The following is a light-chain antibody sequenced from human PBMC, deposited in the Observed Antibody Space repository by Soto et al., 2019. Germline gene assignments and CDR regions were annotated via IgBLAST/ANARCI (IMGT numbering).Light chain of an antibody. V-gene: IGKV3-11*01. CDR3: QQRSNWPRT. CDR1: QTVSSNY. CDR2: GAS. Sequence: EILLTQSPCTLSLSPGERATLSCRASQTVSSNYLAWYQQKPGQAPRLLIYGASTRATGIPARFSGSGSGTDFTLTISSLEPEDLAVYYCQQRSNWPRTFGQGTRVEIK. J-gene: IGKJ1*01.